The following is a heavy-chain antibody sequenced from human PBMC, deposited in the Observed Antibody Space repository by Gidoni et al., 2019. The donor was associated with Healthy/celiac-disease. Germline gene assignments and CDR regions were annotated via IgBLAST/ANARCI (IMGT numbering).Heavy chain of an antibody. CDR3: ASSGGSCYPCFDY. CDR1: GFPVSSNY. Sequence: EVQLVESGGGLIQPGGSLRLSCAASGFPVSSNYMSWVRQAPGKGLEWVSVIYSGGSTYYADPVKGRFTISRDNAKNTLYLQMNSLRAEDTAVYYCASSGGSCYPCFDYWGQGTLVTVSS. D-gene: IGHD2-15*01. V-gene: IGHV3-53*01. J-gene: IGHJ4*02. CDR2: IYSGGST.